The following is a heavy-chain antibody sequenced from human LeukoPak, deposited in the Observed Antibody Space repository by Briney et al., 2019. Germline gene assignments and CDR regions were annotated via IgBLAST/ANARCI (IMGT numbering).Heavy chain of an antibody. V-gene: IGHV4-59*08. J-gene: IGHJ5*02. CDR2: IYYSGST. D-gene: IGHD3-10*01. CDR1: GGSISSYY. CDR3: ARGSYGSGSYYNWFDP. Sequence: SETLSLTCTVSGGSISSYYWRWIRQPPGKGLEWIGYIYYSGSTNYNPSLKSRVTISVDTSKNQFSLKLSSVTAADTAVYYCARGSYGSGSYYNWFDPWGQGTLVTVSS.